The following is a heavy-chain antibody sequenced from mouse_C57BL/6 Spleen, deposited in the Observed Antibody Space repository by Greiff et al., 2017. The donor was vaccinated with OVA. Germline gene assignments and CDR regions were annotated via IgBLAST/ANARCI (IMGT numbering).Heavy chain of an antibody. CDR3: ARDYGSSYVSPWFAY. D-gene: IGHD1-1*01. CDR1: GYTFTSSW. V-gene: IGHV1-72*01. CDR2: IDPNSGGP. J-gene: IGHJ3*01. Sequence: QVQLQQPGAELVKPGASVTLSCKASGYTFTSSWMHWVKQRPGRGLEWIGRIDPNSGGPKYNEKFKSKATLTVDKPSSTAYMQRSSLTSEDSAVYYCARDYGSSYVSPWFAYWGQGTLVTVSA.